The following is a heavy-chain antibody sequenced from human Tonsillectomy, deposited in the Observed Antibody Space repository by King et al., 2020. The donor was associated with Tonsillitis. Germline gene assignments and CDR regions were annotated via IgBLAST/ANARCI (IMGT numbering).Heavy chain of an antibody. D-gene: IGHD5-18*01. CDR1: GFTFISYS. V-gene: IGHV3-21*01. Sequence: VQLVESGGGLVKPGGSLRLSCAASGFTFISYSMNWVRQAPGKGLDGVSSISSSSSYIYYADSLKGRFTISRDNSKNSLYLQMNSLRAEDTAVYYCARDVRGSYGLMIRGYWGQGTLVTVSS. CDR3: ARDVRGSYGLMIRGY. J-gene: IGHJ4*02. CDR2: ISSSSSYI.